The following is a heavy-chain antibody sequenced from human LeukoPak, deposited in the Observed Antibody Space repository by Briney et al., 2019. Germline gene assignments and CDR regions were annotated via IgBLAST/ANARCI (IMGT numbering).Heavy chain of an antibody. D-gene: IGHD2-2*01. CDR3: ARERFCGSTNCLPFDY. CDR2: ISSSDSTI. Sequence: PGGSLRLSCAASGFTFSSYEMNWVRQAPGKGLEWVSYISSSDSTIYYADSVKGRFTISRDNAKNSLYLQMNSLRAEDMAVYFCARERFCGSTNCLPFDYWGQGTLVTVSS. CDR1: GFTFSSYE. J-gene: IGHJ4*02. V-gene: IGHV3-48*03.